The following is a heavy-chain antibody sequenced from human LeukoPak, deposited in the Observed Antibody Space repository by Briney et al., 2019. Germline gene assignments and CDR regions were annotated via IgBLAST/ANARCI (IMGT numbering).Heavy chain of an antibody. CDR2: IYYSGST. J-gene: IGHJ4*02. CDR1: GGSISSYY. Sequence: SESLSLTCTVSGGSISSYYWSWIRQPPGKGLEWIGYIYYSGSTNYNPSLKSRVTISVDTSKNQFSLRLSSVTTADTAVYYCARNYYSIYDFDYWGQGTLVTVSS. V-gene: IGHV4-59*01. D-gene: IGHD4-11*01. CDR3: ARNYYSIYDFDY.